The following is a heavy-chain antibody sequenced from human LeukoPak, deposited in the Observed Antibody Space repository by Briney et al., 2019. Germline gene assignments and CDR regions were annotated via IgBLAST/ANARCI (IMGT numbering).Heavy chain of an antibody. CDR2: IIPILGIA. CDR3: ARPPEDYYDSSGYFAFDI. CDR1: GYTFTGYY. D-gene: IGHD3-22*01. Sequence: SVKVSCKASGYTFTGYYMHWVRQAPGQGLEWMGRIIPILGIANYAQKFQGRVTITADKSTSTAYMELSSLRSEDTAVYYCARPPEDYYDSSGYFAFDIWGQGTMVTVSS. V-gene: IGHV1-69*02. J-gene: IGHJ3*02.